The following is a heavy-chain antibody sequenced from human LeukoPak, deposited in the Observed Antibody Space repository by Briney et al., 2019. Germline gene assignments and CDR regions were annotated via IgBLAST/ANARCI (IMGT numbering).Heavy chain of an antibody. V-gene: IGHV3-23*01. J-gene: IGHJ4*02. Sequence: AGGSLRLSCAASGFSLSDFPMNWVRQAPGKGLEWVSGIRANSNMRFYLESVRGRFTISRDNSKNTLYLQMDSLRVDDTAVYFCAKDQEDRGYPSSFDFWGQGTLVTVSS. CDR1: GFSLSDFP. D-gene: IGHD2-15*01. CDR3: AKDQEDRGYPSSFDF. CDR2: IRANSNMR.